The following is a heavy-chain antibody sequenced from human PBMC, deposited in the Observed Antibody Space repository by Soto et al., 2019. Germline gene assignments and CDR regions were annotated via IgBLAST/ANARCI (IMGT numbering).Heavy chain of an antibody. CDR2: ISYDGSNK. J-gene: IGHJ4*02. CDR1: GFTFSSYA. V-gene: IGHV3-30-3*01. CDR3: ARAPDGVKYYDSSGYFY. D-gene: IGHD3-22*01. Sequence: PGGSLRLSCAASGFTFSSYAMHWVRQAPGKGLEWVAVISYDGSNKYYADSVKGRFTIFRDNSKNTLYLQMNSLRAEDTAVYYCARAPDGVKYYDSSGYFYWGQGTLVTVSS.